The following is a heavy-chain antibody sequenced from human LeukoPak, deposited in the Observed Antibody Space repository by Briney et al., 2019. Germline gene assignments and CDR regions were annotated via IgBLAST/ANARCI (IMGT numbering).Heavy chain of an antibody. Sequence: SQTLSLTCTVSGVSISSGSDYCSWIRQTAGKGLVWIGRSYSSGSTNYNPSLKSRVSISVDTSKNQFSLRLSSVTAADTAVYYCARGSRYSSGYDYIDHWGQGTLVTVSS. CDR2: SYSSGST. CDR3: ARGSRYSSGYDYIDH. V-gene: IGHV4-61*02. D-gene: IGHD3-22*01. CDR1: GVSISSGSDY. J-gene: IGHJ4*02.